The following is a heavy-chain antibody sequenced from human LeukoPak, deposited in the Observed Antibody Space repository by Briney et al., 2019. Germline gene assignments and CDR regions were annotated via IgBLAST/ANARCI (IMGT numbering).Heavy chain of an antibody. J-gene: IGHJ4*02. V-gene: IGHV3-7*01. Sequence: GGSLRLSCAASGFTFSSYWMSWVRQAPGKGLEWVANIKQDGSEKYYVDSVKGRFTISRDNSKNTLYLQMNSLRAEDTAVYYCARDGDDILTGFDYWGQGTLVTVSS. D-gene: IGHD3-9*01. CDR3: ARDGDDILTGFDY. CDR2: IKQDGSEK. CDR1: GFTFSSYW.